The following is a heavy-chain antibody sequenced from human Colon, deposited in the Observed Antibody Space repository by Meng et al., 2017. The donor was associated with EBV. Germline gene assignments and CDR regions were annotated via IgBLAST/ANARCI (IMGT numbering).Heavy chain of an antibody. J-gene: IGHJ5*02. V-gene: IGHV4-34*01. CDR1: GGSFSGYY. Sequence: QLNQLGAGLLQTTEHLSLTCAVYGGSFSGYYWPCIRQPTRKGLEWIGEINHSGSTNYTPSYKRSVNISVDMSKNQFSLKLSFELAADTAVYSCARGLAWFSELLSINWFDPWGQGTLVTVSS. CDR3: ARGLAWFSELLSINWFDP. D-gene: IGHD3-10*01. CDR2: INHSGST.